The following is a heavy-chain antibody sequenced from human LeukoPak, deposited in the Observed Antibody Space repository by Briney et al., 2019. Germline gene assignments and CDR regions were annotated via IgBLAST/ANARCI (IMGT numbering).Heavy chain of an antibody. V-gene: IGHV3-11*01. CDR1: GFQFSDYY. CDR3: ATSRYYLDY. Sequence: GGSLRLSCAPSGFQFSDYYMSCVRQAPGRGLECVSSISGSGDTMRYADSVEGRYTISRENAKNSVFLQINSLRAEYTAIYNCATSRYYLDYWGQGTLVTASS. J-gene: IGHJ4*02. D-gene: IGHD3-16*02. CDR2: ISGSGDTM.